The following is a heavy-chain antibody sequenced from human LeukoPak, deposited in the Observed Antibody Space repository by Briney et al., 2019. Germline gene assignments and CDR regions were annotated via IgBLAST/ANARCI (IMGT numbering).Heavy chain of an antibody. CDR1: GFTFSSYG. CDR3: ASPGVTYYYYGMDV. Sequence: PGGSLTLSCAASGFTFSSYGMHWVRQAPGKGLEWVAGISYDGRDKYYADSVKGRFTISRDNSKNTLNLQMNSLRAEDTAVYYCASPGVTYYYYGMDVWGQGTTVTVSS. V-gene: IGHV3-30*03. D-gene: IGHD4-23*01. CDR2: ISYDGRDK. J-gene: IGHJ6*02.